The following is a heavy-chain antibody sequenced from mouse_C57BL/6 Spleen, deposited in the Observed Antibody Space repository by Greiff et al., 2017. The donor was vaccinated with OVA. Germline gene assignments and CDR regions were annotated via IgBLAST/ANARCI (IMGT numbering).Heavy chain of an antibody. CDR2: ISSGSSTI. Sequence: EVKVVESGGGLVKPGGSLKLSCAASGFTFSDYGMHWVRQAPEKGLEWVAYISSGSSTIYYADTVKGRFTISRDKAKNTLFLQMTSLRSEDTAMYYCARGNWDFDYWGQGTTLTVSS. V-gene: IGHV5-17*01. D-gene: IGHD4-1*01. CDR1: GFTFSDYG. CDR3: ARGNWDFDY. J-gene: IGHJ2*01.